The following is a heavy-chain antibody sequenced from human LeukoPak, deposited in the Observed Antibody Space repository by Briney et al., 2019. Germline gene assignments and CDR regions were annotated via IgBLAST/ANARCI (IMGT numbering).Heavy chain of an antibody. D-gene: IGHD2-15*01. CDR2: IYGVDGT. V-gene: IGHV3-53*01. CDR1: GVSLSSQY. CDR3: ASDLLY. J-gene: IGHJ4*02. Sequence: PGGSLRLSCAASGVSLSSQYMNWVRRAPGKGLEWVSVIYGVDGTSYADSVKGRFTISRDNSKNTVYLQMNSLRAEDTAVYYCASDLLYWGQGTLVTVSS.